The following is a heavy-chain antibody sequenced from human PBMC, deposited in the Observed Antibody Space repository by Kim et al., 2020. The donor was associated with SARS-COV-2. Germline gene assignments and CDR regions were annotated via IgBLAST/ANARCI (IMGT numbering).Heavy chain of an antibody. CDR3: ARAKPDFDY. CDR2: INHSGST. Sequence: SETLSLTCAVYGGSFSGYYWSWIRQPPGKGLEWIGEINHSGSTNYNPSLKSRVTISVDTSKNQFSLKLSSVTAADTAVYYCARAKPDFDYWGQRTLVTVSS. V-gene: IGHV4-34*01. J-gene: IGHJ4*02. CDR1: GGSFSGYY.